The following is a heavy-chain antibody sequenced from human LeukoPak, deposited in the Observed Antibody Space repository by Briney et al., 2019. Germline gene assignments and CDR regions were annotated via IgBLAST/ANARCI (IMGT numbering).Heavy chain of an antibody. CDR1: GFTFSSYA. J-gene: IGHJ3*02. CDR2: ISGSGYDT. V-gene: IGHV3-23*01. Sequence: PGGSLRLSCAASGFTFSSYAMRWVRQAPGTALSWVSAISGSGYDTYHADSVKGRFTISRDSSKNTLYLQMNGLRAEDTAVYHCAKSRSVADAFDIWGHGTMVTVSS. CDR3: AKSRSVADAFDI. D-gene: IGHD6-19*01.